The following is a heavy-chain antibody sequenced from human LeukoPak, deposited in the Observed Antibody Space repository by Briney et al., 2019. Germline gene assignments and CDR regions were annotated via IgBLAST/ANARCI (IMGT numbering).Heavy chain of an antibody. V-gene: IGHV4-39*01. CDR1: GGISSSAYY. Sequence: SETLSLTCTVSGGISSSAYYWGWIRQPPGTGLEWIGSINYSGSTYYNPSLKSRVTISIDTSKSQFSLKLSSVTAADTAVYYCARRRFVRGPDVVNPFDYWGQGTLVTVSS. CDR2: INYSGST. CDR3: ARRRFVRGPDVVNPFDY. D-gene: IGHD2-8*01. J-gene: IGHJ4*02.